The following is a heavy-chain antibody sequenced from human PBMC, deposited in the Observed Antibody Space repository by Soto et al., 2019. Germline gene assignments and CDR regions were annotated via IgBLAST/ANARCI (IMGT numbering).Heavy chain of an antibody. V-gene: IGHV1-18*04. CDR1: GYTFTSYG. CDR2: ISAYNGNT. CDR3: ARDQLGELLASGSPIDY. Sequence: GASVKVSCKASGYTFTSYGISWVRQAPGQVLEWMGWISAYNGNTNYAQKLQGRVTMTTDTSTSTAYIKLRSLRSDDTAVYYCARDQLGELLASGSPIDYWGQGTLVTVSS. D-gene: IGHD3-10*01. J-gene: IGHJ4*02.